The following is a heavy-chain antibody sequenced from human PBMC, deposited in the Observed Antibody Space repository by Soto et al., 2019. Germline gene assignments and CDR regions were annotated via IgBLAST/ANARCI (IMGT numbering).Heavy chain of an antibody. Sequence: ASVKVSCKASGYTFTSYAMHWVRQAPGQRREWMGWINAGNGNTKYSQKFQGRVTITRDTSASTAYMELSSLRSEDTAVYYCARDPSGNDAFDIWGQGTMVTVSS. CDR2: INAGNGNT. CDR3: ARDPSGNDAFDI. CDR1: GYTFTSYA. J-gene: IGHJ3*02. D-gene: IGHD3-10*01. V-gene: IGHV1-3*01.